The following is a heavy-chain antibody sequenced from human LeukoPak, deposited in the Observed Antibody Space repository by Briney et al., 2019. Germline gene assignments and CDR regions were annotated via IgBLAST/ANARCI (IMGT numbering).Heavy chain of an antibody. Sequence: QPGGSLRLSCAASGFTFSSYAMSWVRQAPGKGLEWVSTLSGSGGNTYYADSVKGRVTISRDNSKNTLYLQMNSLRAEDTAVYHCAKGSYYYDSADYIDYWGQGTLVTVSS. CDR2: LSGSGGNT. J-gene: IGHJ4*02. CDR3: AKGSYYYDSADYIDY. CDR1: GFTFSSYA. D-gene: IGHD3-22*01. V-gene: IGHV3-23*01.